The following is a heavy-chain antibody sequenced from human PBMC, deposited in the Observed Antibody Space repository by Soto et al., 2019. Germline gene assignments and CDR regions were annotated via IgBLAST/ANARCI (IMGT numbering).Heavy chain of an antibody. J-gene: IGHJ6*03. Sequence: SETLSLTCAVYGGSFSGYYWSWIRQPPGKGLEWIGEINHSGSTNYNPSLKSRVTISVDTSKNQFSLKLSSVTAADTAVYYCARKVPHGSGRGNYMDVWGKGTTVTVSS. CDR3: ARKVPHGSGRGNYMDV. CDR1: GGSFSGYY. V-gene: IGHV4-34*01. CDR2: INHSGST. D-gene: IGHD3-10*01.